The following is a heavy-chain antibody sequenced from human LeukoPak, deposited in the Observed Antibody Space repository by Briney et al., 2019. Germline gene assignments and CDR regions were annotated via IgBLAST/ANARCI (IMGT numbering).Heavy chain of an antibody. D-gene: IGHD2-2*01. CDR2: IYYSGST. CDR3: ARVLVVVPAAMREYYYYMDV. V-gene: IGHV4-59*01. Sequence: SETLSLTCTVSGGSISSYYWSWLRQPPGEGLEWIGYIYYSGSTNYTPSLNSRVTISVDTSRNQFSLKLSSVTAADTAVYYCARVLVVVPAAMREYYYYMDVWGKGTTVTVSS. CDR1: GGSISSYY. J-gene: IGHJ6*03.